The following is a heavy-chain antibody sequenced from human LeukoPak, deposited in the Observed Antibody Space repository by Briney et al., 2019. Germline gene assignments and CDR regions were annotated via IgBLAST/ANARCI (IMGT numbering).Heavy chain of an antibody. V-gene: IGHV3-7*01. CDR1: GFTFSNYY. J-gene: IGHJ4*02. CDR3: ARAPGYYDSSGYFRD. D-gene: IGHD3-22*01. CDR2: INQDGSKT. Sequence: GGSLRLSCAASGFTFSNYYMTWVRQAPGEGLEWVANINQDGSKTSYVDSMKGRFTISRDNAKNTVFLQMNSLRAEDTAVYYCARAPGYYDSSGYFRDWGQGTLVTVSS.